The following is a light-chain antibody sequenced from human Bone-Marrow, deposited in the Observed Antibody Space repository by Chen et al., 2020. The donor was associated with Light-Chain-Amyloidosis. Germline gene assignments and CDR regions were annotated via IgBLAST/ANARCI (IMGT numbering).Light chain of an antibody. CDR2: KDV. J-gene: IGLJ1*01. Sequence: SYELTQPPSVSVFPGQKASITCAGEKLGDKYVCWYQQRPGQSPHLVIYKDVNRPSGIPARFSASNSGNTATLTISGTQADDEADYYCQAWDSGSCVFGTGTKVTVL. V-gene: IGLV3-1*01. CDR1: KLGDKY. CDR3: QAWDSGSCV.